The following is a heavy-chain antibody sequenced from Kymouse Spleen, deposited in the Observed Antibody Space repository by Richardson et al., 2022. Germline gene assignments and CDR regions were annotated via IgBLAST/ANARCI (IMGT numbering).Heavy chain of an antibody. J-gene: IGHJ2*01. CDR1: GFTFSSYS. D-gene: IGHD3-9*01. V-gene: IGHV3-48*02. Sequence: EVQLVESGGGLVQPGGSLRLSCAASGFTFSSYSMNWVRQAPGKGLEWVSYISSSSSTIYYADSVKGRFTISRDNAKNSLYLQMNSLRDEDTAVYYCAANYDILTGYPEYFDLWGRGTLVTVSS. CDR3: AANYDILTGYPEYFDL. CDR2: ISSSSSTI.